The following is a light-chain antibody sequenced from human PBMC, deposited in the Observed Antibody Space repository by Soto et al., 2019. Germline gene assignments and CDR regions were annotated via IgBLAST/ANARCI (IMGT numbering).Light chain of an antibody. CDR3: QQYNSYWT. CDR1: QSISSW. CDR2: KAS. V-gene: IGKV1-5*03. J-gene: IGKJ1*01. Sequence: DIPMTQSPSTLSASVGDRVTITCRASQSISSWLAWYQQKPGKAPKLLIYKASSLESGVPSRFSGSGSGTEITLTISSLQPDEFATYYCQQYNSYWTFGQGNKVEIK.